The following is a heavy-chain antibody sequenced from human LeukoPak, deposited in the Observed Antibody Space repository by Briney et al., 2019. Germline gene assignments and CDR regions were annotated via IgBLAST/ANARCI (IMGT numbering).Heavy chain of an antibody. CDR1: GFTFSSYW. J-gene: IGHJ4*02. CDR2: INTDGSST. CDR3: ARIPNSSSWPFDY. V-gene: IGHV3-74*01. D-gene: IGHD6-13*01. Sequence: GGSLRLSCAASGFTFSSYWMHWVRQAPGKGLVWVSRINTDGSSTSYADSVKGRFTISRDNAKNTLYLQMNSLRAEDTAVYYRARIPNSSSWPFDYWGQGTLVTVSS.